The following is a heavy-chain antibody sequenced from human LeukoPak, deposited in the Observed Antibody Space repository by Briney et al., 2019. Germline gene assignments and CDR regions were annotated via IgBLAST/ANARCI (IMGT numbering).Heavy chain of an antibody. D-gene: IGHD5-24*01. CDR1: GFTFSSYW. CDR2: IKQDGSVK. J-gene: IGHJ4*02. V-gene: IGHV3-7*03. CDR3: AKEGRDGYTSDYFLDY. Sequence: GGSLRLSCAASGFTFSSYWMTWVRQAPGKGLEWVANIKQDGSVKYYVDSVEGRFTISRDNAKNSLYLQMNSLRAEDTALYYCAKEGRDGYTSDYFLDYWGQGTLVTVSS.